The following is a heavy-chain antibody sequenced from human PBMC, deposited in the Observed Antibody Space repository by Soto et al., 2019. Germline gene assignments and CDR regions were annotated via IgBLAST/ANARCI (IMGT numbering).Heavy chain of an antibody. CDR1: GGSISSSSYY. V-gene: IGHV4-39*07. CDR3: ARRHDSSGYYFSDWYFDL. Sequence: ETLSLTCTVSGGSISSSSYYWGWIRQPPGKGLEWIGSIYYSGSTYYNPSLKSRVTISVDTSKNQFSLKLSSVTAADTAVYYCARRHDSSGYYFSDWYFDLWGRGTLVTVSS. J-gene: IGHJ2*01. CDR2: IYYSGST. D-gene: IGHD3-22*01.